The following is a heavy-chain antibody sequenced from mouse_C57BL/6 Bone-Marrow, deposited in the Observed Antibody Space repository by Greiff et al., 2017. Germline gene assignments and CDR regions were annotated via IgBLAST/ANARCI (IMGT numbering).Heavy chain of an antibody. Sequence: EVKLLQSGGGLVQPGGSLKLSCAASGIDFSRYWMSWVRRAPGKGLEWIGEINPDSSTINYAPSLKDKFIISRDNTKNTLYLQMSKVRSEDTALYYCARPIYYDYTWDCDVWGTGTTVTVSS. CDR3: ARPIYYDYTWDCDV. V-gene: IGHV4-1*01. CDR1: GIDFSRYW. D-gene: IGHD2-4*01. J-gene: IGHJ1*03. CDR2: INPDSSTI.